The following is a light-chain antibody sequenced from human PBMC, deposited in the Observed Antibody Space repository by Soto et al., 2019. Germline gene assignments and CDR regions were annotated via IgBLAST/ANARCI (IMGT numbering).Light chain of an antibody. CDR2: DVS. Sequence: QSALTQPASVSGSPGQSITISCTGTSSVVGAYNYVSWYQQHPGKAPKLMIYDVSNRPSGVSNRFSGSKSGNTASLTISGLQAEDEADYYCSSYTSSNTFVVFGGGAKLTVL. CDR3: SSYTSSNTFVV. V-gene: IGLV2-14*01. J-gene: IGLJ2*01. CDR1: SSVVGAYNY.